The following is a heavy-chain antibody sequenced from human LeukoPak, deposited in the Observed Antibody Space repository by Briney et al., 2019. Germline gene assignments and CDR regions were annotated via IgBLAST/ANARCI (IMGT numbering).Heavy chain of an antibody. CDR2: IYTSGST. V-gene: IGHV4-4*07. J-gene: IGHJ6*03. CDR1: GGSISSYY. Sequence: PSETLSLTCTVSGGSISSYYWSWIRQPAGKGLEWIGRIYTSGSTNYNPSLKSRVTMSVDTSKNQFSLKLSSVAAADTAVYFCARHVIGRWLGDDYSYYVDVWGKGTTVTISS. CDR3: ARHVIGRWLGDDYSYYVDV. D-gene: IGHD3-10*01.